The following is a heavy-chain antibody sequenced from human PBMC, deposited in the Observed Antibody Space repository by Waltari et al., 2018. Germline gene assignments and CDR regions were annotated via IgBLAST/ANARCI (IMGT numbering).Heavy chain of an antibody. CDR2: INPNSGGT. CDR1: GYTFTGYY. V-gene: IGHV1-2*02. Sequence: QVQLVQSGAEVKKPGASVKVSCKASGYTFTGYYMHWVRQAPGQGLEWMGWINPNSGGTNYAQKFQGRVTMTRDTSISTAYMELSRLRSDDTAVYYCARELSGSYYEAGPENDYWGQGTLVTVSS. J-gene: IGHJ4*02. D-gene: IGHD1-26*01. CDR3: ARELSGSYYEAGPENDY.